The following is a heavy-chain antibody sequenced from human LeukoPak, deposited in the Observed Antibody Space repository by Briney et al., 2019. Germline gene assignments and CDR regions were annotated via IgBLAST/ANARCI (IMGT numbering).Heavy chain of an antibody. Sequence: GGSLRLSCAASGFTFSSYAMSWVRQAPGKGLEWVSAISGSGGSTYYADSVKGRFTISRDNSKNTLYLQMNSLRAEDTAVYYCAKNPFPDGDRWFGELLYLDYWGQGTLVTVSS. CDR1: GFTFSSYA. CDR2: ISGSGGST. D-gene: IGHD3-10*01. V-gene: IGHV3-23*01. J-gene: IGHJ4*02. CDR3: AKNPFPDGDRWFGELLYLDY.